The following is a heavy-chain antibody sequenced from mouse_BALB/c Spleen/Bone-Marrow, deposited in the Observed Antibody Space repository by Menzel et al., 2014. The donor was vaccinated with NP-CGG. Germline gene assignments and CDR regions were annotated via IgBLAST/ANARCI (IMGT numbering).Heavy chain of an antibody. J-gene: IGHJ4*01. D-gene: IGHD2-4*01. Sequence: VQLQQSGPELVKPGASVRISCKASGYTFTSFYKYWVRQRPGQGLEWIGWIYPGDFNTKYNGKFKGKATLTADKSSSTASMQLSSLTSEDSAVYFCARKSQRAYDSMNYWGQGTSVTVSS. CDR2: IYPGDFNT. CDR3: ARKSQRAYDSMNY. CDR1: GYTFTSFY. V-gene: IGHV1S56*01.